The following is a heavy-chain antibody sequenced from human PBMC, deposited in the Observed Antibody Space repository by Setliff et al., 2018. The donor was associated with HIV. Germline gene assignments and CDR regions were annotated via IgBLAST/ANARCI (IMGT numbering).Heavy chain of an antibody. V-gene: IGHV1-8*01. CDR3: ARGKGVGGVIITGGLDV. CDR2: MNPNTGVA. D-gene: IGHD3-10*01. CDR1: GHTFSNSD. Sequence: ASVKVSCKASGHTFSNSDIHWVRRATGQGLEWMGWMNPNTGVAGYALKFQGRVTMTRDTSITTLYMELSSLTSEDTAVYYCARGKGVGGVIITGGLDVWGQGTTVTVSS. J-gene: IGHJ6*02.